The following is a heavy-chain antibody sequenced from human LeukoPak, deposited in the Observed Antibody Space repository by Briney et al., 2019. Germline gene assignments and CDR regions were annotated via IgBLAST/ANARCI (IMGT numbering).Heavy chain of an antibody. CDR1: GFTFSSYW. D-gene: IGHD1-26*01. Sequence: GGSLRLSCAASGFTFSSYWMSWVRQAPGKGLEWVANIKQDGSEKHYVDSVKGRFTISRDNAKNSLYLQMNCLRAEDTAVYYCARAGQRATSVYGYWGQGTLVTVSS. V-gene: IGHV3-7*01. CDR3: ARAGQRATSVYGY. CDR2: IKQDGSEK. J-gene: IGHJ4*02.